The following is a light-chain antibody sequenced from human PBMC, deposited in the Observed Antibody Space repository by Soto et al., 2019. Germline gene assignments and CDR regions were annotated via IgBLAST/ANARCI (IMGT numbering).Light chain of an antibody. CDR1: QGVSSW. J-gene: IGKJ5*01. CDR2: TAS. CDR3: QQAASLPIT. V-gene: IGKV1-12*01. Sequence: DIQMTQSPSSVSASVGDRVTITCRASQGVSSWLAWYQQKPGKAPNLLIYTASSLQSGVPSRFSGSGSGTDFALTIHVLQPEDFATYYCQQAASLPITFGHGTRLAIK.